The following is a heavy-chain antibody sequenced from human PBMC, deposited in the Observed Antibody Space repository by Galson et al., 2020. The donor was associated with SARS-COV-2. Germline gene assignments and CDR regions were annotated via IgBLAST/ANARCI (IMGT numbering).Heavy chain of an antibody. V-gene: IGHV3-48*03. CDR1: GFTFSSYE. CDR3: AREYYYDSSGYYYVGWFDP. J-gene: IGHJ5*02. CDR2: ISRSGSTI. Sequence: GESLKISCAASGFTFSSYEMNWVHQAPGKGLEWVSYISRSGSTIYYADSVKGRFTISRDNAKNSLYLQMNSLRAEDTAVYYCAREYYYDSSGYYYVGWFDPWGQGTLVTVSS. D-gene: IGHD3-22*01.